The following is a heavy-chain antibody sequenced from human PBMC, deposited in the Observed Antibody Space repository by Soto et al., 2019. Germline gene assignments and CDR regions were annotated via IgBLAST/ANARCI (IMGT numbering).Heavy chain of an antibody. D-gene: IGHD3-22*01. CDR3: ARVNTMIVVVIKPPATEYYGMDV. Sequence: GASVKVSCKASGGTFSNYAISWGRPAPGQRLEWMGGIIPIFGTANYAQKFQGRVTITADESTSTAYMELSSLRSEDTAVYYCARVNTMIVVVIKPPATEYYGMDVWGQGTTVTVSS. CDR2: IIPIFGTA. CDR1: GGTFSNYA. V-gene: IGHV1-69*13. J-gene: IGHJ6*02.